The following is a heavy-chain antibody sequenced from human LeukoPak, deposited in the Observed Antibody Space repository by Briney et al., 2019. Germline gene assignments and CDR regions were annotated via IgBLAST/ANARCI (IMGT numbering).Heavy chain of an antibody. CDR2: MNPNSGNT. V-gene: IGHV1-8*01. J-gene: IGHJ5*02. D-gene: IGHD1-1*01. CDR1: GYTFTSYD. Sequence: ASVKVSCKASGYTFTSYDINWVRQATGQGLEWMGWMNPNSGNTGYAQKFQGRVTMTRNTSISTAYMELSSLRSEDTAVYYCAQGQYNWNDGRQEFDPWGQGTLVTVSS. CDR3: AQGQYNWNDGRQEFDP.